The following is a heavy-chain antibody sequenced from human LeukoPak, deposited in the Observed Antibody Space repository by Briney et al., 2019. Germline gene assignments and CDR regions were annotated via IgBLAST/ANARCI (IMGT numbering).Heavy chain of an antibody. J-gene: IGHJ4*02. CDR2: ISSGGST. V-gene: IGHV3-66*01. Sequence: GGSLRLSCAASGFTVSSNYMSWVRQAPGKGLEWVSGISSGGSTDYADPVKGRFTISRDNSKNTLYLQMNGLRVEDTAVYYCARDVNYWGQGTLVTVSS. CDR1: GFTVSSNY. CDR3: ARDVNY.